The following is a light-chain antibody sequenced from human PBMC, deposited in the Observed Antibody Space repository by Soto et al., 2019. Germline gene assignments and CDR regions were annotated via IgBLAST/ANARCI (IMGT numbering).Light chain of an antibody. J-gene: IGLJ2*01. V-gene: IGLV2-23*02. CDR3: CSYAGVV. Sequence: QSVLTQPASVSGSPGQSITISCTGTSSDVGSYNLVSWYQQHPGKAPKLMIYEVSKRPSGVSNRFSGSKSGNTASLTISGLQAEDEADHYCCSYAGVVFGGGTKLTVL. CDR2: EVS. CDR1: SSDVGSYNL.